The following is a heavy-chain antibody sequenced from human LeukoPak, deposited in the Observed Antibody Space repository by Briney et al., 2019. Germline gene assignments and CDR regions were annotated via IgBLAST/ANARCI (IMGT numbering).Heavy chain of an antibody. J-gene: IGHJ4*02. Sequence: GGSLRLSCAASGFTVSSNYMSWVRQAPGKGLEWVSVIYSGGSTYYADSVKGRFTISRDNFKNTLYLQMNSLRAEDTAVYYCARDLGEDYFDYWGQGTLVTVSS. CDR1: GFTVSSNY. CDR3: ARDLGEDYFDY. CDR2: IYSGGST. V-gene: IGHV3-66*01.